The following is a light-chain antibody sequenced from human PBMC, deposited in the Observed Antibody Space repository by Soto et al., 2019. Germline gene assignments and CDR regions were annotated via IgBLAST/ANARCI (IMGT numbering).Light chain of an antibody. CDR3: QQYDVWPFT. J-gene: IGKJ3*01. CDR1: RSVYAN. Sequence: EIVMTQSPATLSVSPGESATLYCRASRSVYANLAWYQQRPGQAPRLLIYGAFTRATDIPARFRGSGSGTEFSLTISSVQSEDFAVYYCQQYDVWPFTFGPGTKVDIK. CDR2: GAF. V-gene: IGKV3-15*01.